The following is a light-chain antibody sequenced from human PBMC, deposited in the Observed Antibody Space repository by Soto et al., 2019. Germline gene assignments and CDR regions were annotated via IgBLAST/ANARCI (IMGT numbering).Light chain of an antibody. CDR2: EVT. V-gene: IGLV2-14*01. J-gene: IGLJ1*01. CDR1: GRAAGGYDF. Sequence: SGLPQPASVSGSPRQSITISCTGTGRAAGGYDFVSWYQQHPGQAPKLMIYEVTNRPSGVSNRFSGSKSANTASLIISGLQAEDEADYYCSSYTSSSTLLYVFGTGTKVTVL. CDR3: SSYTSSSTLLYV.